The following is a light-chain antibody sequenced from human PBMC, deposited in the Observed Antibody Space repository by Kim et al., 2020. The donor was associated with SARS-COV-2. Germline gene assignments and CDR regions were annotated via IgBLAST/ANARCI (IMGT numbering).Light chain of an antibody. CDR1: QSVSSN. V-gene: IGKV3-15*01. CDR3: QQYNDWPVT. Sequence: EIVMTQSPATLSVSPGERATLSCRASQSVSSNLAWYQQKPGQPPRLLIYGASTRATGIPARFSGSGSGTEFTLTISSLQSEDFALYYCQQYNDWPVTFGPGTKVDIK. J-gene: IGKJ3*01. CDR2: GAS.